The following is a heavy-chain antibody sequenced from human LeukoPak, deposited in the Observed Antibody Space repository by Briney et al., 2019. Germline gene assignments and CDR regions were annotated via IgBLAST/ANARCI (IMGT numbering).Heavy chain of an antibody. CDR2: INHSGST. Sequence: SETLSLTCAVYGGSFSGYYWSWIRQPPGKGLKWIGEINHSGSTNYNPSLKSRVTISVDTSKNQFSLKLSSVTAADTAVYYCARRGYCSSTSCYRPFDYWGQGTLVTVSS. V-gene: IGHV4-34*01. CDR3: ARRGYCSSTSCYRPFDY. CDR1: GGSFSGYY. J-gene: IGHJ4*02. D-gene: IGHD2-2*01.